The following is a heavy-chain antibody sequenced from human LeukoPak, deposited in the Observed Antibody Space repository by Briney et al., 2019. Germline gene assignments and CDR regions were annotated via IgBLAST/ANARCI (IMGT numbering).Heavy chain of an antibody. J-gene: IGHJ4*02. V-gene: IGHV3-30*04. Sequence: GGSLRLSCAASGFTFSSYVMHWVRQAPGKGLEWVAIISYDGSNEYYADSVKGRFTISRDNSKNTLYLQMNSLRAEDTAVYYCAKDDYGDYVWFFDYWSQGTLVTVSS. CDR3: AKDDYGDYVWFFDY. D-gene: IGHD4-17*01. CDR2: ISYDGSNE. CDR1: GFTFSSYV.